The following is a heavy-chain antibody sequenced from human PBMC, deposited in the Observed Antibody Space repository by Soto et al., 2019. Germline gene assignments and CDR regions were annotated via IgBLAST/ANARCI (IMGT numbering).Heavy chain of an antibody. D-gene: IGHD5-18*01. V-gene: IGHV4-59*12. CDR2: IYYSGST. CDR1: GGSISSYY. Sequence: TSETLSLTCTVSGGSISSYYWSWIRQPPGKGLEWIGYIYYSGSTNYNPSLKSRVTISVDTSKNQFSLKLNSVTAADTAVYYCARALGYTYGHLPIDYWGQGTLVTVSS. J-gene: IGHJ4*02. CDR3: ARALGYTYGHLPIDY.